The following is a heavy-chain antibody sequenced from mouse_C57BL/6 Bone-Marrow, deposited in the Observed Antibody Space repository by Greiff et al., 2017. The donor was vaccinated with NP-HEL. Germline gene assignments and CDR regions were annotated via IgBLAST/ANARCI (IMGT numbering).Heavy chain of an antibody. V-gene: IGHV1-64*01. CDR2: IHPNSGST. CDR3: ARAGTTVVPFAY. J-gene: IGHJ3*01. CDR1: GYTFTSYW. D-gene: IGHD1-1*01. Sequence: QVQLQQPGAELVKPGASVKLSCKASGYTFTSYWMHWVKQRPGQGLEWIGMIHPNSGSTNYNEKFKSKATLTVDKSSSTAYMQLSSLTSEDSAVYYCARAGTTVVPFAYWGQGTLVTVSA.